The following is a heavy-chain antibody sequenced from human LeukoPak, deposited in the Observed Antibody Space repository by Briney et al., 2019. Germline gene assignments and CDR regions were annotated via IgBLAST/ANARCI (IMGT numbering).Heavy chain of an antibody. V-gene: IGHV3-23*01. CDR2: ISGSGSST. CDR1: GFTFSNCA. D-gene: IGHD2/OR15-2a*01. Sequence: GGSLRLSCAASGFTFSNCAMSWVRQAPEKGLEWVSGISGSGSSTYYADSVKGRFTISRDNSENTLSLQMNSLRADDTAIYYCAKSCNSGNCYYNYWGQGTLVTVSS. J-gene: IGHJ4*02. CDR3: AKSCNSGNCYYNY.